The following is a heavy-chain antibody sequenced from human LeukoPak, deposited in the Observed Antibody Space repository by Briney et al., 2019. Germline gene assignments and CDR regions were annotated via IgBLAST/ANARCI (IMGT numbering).Heavy chain of an antibody. D-gene: IGHD3-10*01. V-gene: IGHV3-53*01. CDR1: GFTVSSKY. CDR2: IYTVGTT. J-gene: IGHJ4*02. Sequence: GGSLRLSCAASGFTVSSKYMTWVRQAPGKGLEWVSSIYTVGTTYYADSVKGRFTISRDNSKNTLYLQMNSLRAEDTAVYYCARDAPVGSYFDYWGQGTLVTVSS. CDR3: ARDAPVGSYFDY.